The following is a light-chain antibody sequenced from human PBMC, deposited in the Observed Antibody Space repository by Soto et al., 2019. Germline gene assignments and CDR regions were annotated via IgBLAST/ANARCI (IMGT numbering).Light chain of an antibody. CDR3: QQYGSSPT. J-gene: IGKJ1*01. Sequence: EIALTQSPGTLSLSPGERATLSCRASQGINSNFLAWYQQKPGQAPRLLIFGASSRATGIPDRFSGSGSGTDFTLTISRLEPEDFAVYFCQQYGSSPTFGQGTKVDIK. CDR1: QGINSNF. V-gene: IGKV3-20*01. CDR2: GAS.